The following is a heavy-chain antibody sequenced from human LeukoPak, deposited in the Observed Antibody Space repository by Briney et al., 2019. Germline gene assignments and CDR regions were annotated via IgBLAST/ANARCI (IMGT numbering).Heavy chain of an antibody. CDR3: ARMATMGNYFDY. D-gene: IGHD5-12*01. Sequence: SETLSLTCAVYGGSFSGYYWSWIRQPPGKGLEWIGEINHSGSTNYSPSLKSRVTISVDTSKNQFSLKLSSVTAADTAVYYCARMATMGNYFDYWGQGTLVTVSS. V-gene: IGHV4-34*01. J-gene: IGHJ4*02. CDR2: INHSGST. CDR1: GGSFSGYY.